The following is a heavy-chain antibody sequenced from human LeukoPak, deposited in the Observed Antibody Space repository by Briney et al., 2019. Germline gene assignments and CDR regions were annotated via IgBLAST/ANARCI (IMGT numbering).Heavy chain of an antibody. Sequence: PSETLFLTCTVSGGSNSNYYWGWIRQPPGEGLEWIGSIYYSGSTYYNSSLQSRVTISVHMSNNQFALKLSSVTAADTAVYYCTRATGVGLIDYWGQGTLVTVSS. CDR2: IYYSGST. V-gene: IGHV4-39*06. CDR3: TRATGVGLIDY. CDR1: GGSNSNYY. J-gene: IGHJ4*02. D-gene: IGHD1-1*01.